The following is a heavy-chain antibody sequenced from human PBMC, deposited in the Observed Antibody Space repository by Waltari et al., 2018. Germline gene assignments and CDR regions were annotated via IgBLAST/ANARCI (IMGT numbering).Heavy chain of an antibody. J-gene: IGHJ4*02. D-gene: IGHD2-15*01. Sequence: QLQLQESGPGLVKPSGTLSLTCAVFGDSMGNRDFWSWVRQPPGKGLGWIGQVHSSGRTNYNPSFASRVTVSVDTSTRQFSLKVTSATAADTAVYYCARDRGRGLYLESWGQGILVTVSP. CDR1: GDSMGNRDF. CDR2: VHSSGRT. V-gene: IGHV4-4*02. CDR3: ARDRGRGLYLES.